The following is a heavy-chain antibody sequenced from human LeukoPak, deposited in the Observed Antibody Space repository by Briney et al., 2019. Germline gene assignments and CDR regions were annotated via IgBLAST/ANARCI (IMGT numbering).Heavy chain of an antibody. D-gene: IGHD2-2*01. J-gene: IGHJ4*02. CDR1: GYAFTSYY. Sequence: ASVKVSCKASGYAFTSYYMHWVRQAPGQGLEWMGIINPSGGSTSYAQKFQGRVTMTRDTSTSTVYMELSSLRSEDTAVYYCAREQNQLLFDYWGQGTLVTVSS. CDR3: AREQNQLLFDY. CDR2: INPSGGST. V-gene: IGHV1-46*01.